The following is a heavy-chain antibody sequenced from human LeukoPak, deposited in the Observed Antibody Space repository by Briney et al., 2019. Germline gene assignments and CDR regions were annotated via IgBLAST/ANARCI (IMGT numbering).Heavy chain of an antibody. CDR1: GGSISSGSYY. CDR3: ARDRHGSGSSDY. Sequence: PSQTLSLTCTVSGGSISSGSYYWSWIRQPPGKGLEWIGYIYYSGSTNYNPSLKSRVTISVDTSKNQFSLKLSSVTAADTAVYYCARDRHGSGSSDYWGQGTLVTVSS. J-gene: IGHJ4*02. V-gene: IGHV4-61*01. CDR2: IYYSGST. D-gene: IGHD3-10*01.